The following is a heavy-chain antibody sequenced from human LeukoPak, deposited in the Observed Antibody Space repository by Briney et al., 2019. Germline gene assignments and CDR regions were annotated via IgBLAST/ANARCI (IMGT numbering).Heavy chain of an antibody. J-gene: IGHJ4*02. CDR3: ARDGEYGASQYYLDY. CDR1: GYTFTSYG. V-gene: IGHV1-18*01. Sequence: ASVKVSCKASGYTFTSYGITWVRQAPGQGLEWMGWISDYNGNTKYTQKLQGRVTLTADTSTNTAYMELRSLRSDDTAVYYCARDGEYGASQYYLDYWGQGTLVTVSS. D-gene: IGHD4/OR15-4a*01. CDR2: ISDYNGNT.